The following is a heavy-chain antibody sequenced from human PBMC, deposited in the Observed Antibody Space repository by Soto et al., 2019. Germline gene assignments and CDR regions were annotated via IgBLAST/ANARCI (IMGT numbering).Heavy chain of an antibody. V-gene: IGHV3-21*01. CDR3: ARVQSYEIVATIPQYYNYYGMDF. CDR1: GFTFSSYS. J-gene: IGHJ6*02. D-gene: IGHD5-12*01. CDR2: ISSSSSYI. Sequence: PGGSLRLSCAGSGFTFSSYSMNWVRHAPGKGLEWVSSISSSSSYIYYADSVKGRFTIPRDNAKNSLYLQMNSLRAEDTAVYYCARVQSYEIVATIPQYYNYYGMDFRSLGTTVTGS.